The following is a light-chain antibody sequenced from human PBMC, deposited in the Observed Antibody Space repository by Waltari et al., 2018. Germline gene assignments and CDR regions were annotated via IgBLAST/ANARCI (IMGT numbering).Light chain of an antibody. Sequence: QSALTQPASVSGSPGQSITISCSGTDSDVGAYDFVSWYQQHPGKAPHPIIYEISKRPAGISHRFSAAKSGNPASLAISGRQAEDEADYYCSSYTTSSAPGVFGTGTRVTVL. J-gene: IGLJ1*01. V-gene: IGLV2-14*01. CDR1: DSDVGAYDF. CDR2: EIS. CDR3: SSYTTSSAPGV.